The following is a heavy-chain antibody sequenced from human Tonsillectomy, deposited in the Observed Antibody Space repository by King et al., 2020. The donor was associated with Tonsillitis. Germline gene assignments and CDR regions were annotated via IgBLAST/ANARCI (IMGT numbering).Heavy chain of an antibody. CDR1: GYTFTSYY. V-gene: IGHV1-46*01. J-gene: IGHJ3*02. D-gene: IGHD1-26*01. CDR2: INPSGGST. Sequence: QLVQSGAEVKKPGASVKVSCKASGYTFTSYYLHWVRQAPGQGLEWMGIINPSGGSTTYAQKFQGRVTMTRDTSTSTVYMELSSLRSEDTAVYYCARDSGGYCGYDAFDIWGQGTLVTVSS. CDR3: ARDSGGYCGYDAFDI.